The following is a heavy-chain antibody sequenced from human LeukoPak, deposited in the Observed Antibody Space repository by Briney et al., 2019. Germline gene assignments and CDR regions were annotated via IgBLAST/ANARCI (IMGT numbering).Heavy chain of an antibody. V-gene: IGHV3-53*01. Sequence: GGSLRLSCAASGFTVSSNYMSWVRQAPGKGLEWVSVIYSGGSTYYADSVKGRFTISRDNSKNTLYLQMNSLRAEDTAVYYCARDAGVKDSGWYSVGAFDIWGQGTMVTVSS. CDR2: IYSGGST. D-gene: IGHD6-19*01. J-gene: IGHJ3*02. CDR1: GFTVSSNY. CDR3: ARDAGVKDSGWYSVGAFDI.